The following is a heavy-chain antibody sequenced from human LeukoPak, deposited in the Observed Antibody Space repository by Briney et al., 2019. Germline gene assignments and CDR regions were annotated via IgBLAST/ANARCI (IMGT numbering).Heavy chain of an antibody. CDR1: GFSFSSYG. J-gene: IGHJ4*02. D-gene: IGHD6-13*01. V-gene: IGHV3-30*02. Sequence: PGGSLRLSCAASGFSFSSYGMHWVRQAPGKGLEWVAFISYDGGGKWYADPVKGRLTISRDNSKNTLYLQMNSLRPEDTAVYYCVKDRTSSWAFDYWGQGTLVTVSS. CDR3: VKDRTSSWAFDY. CDR2: ISYDGGGK.